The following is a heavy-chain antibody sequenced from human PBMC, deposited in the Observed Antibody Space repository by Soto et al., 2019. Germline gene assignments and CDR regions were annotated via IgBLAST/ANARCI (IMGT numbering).Heavy chain of an antibody. CDR3: ASPIAAAGTSYGMDV. Sequence: SETLSLTCTVSGGSISSSSYYWGWIRQPPGKGLEWIGYIYYSGSTNYNPSLKSRVTISVDTSKNQFSLKLSSVTAADTAVYYCASPIAAAGTSYGMDVWGQGTTVTVSS. CDR2: IYYSGST. V-gene: IGHV4-61*05. J-gene: IGHJ6*02. CDR1: GGSISSSSYY. D-gene: IGHD6-13*01.